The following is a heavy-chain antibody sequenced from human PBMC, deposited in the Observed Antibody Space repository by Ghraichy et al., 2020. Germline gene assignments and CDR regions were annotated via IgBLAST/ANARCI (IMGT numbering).Heavy chain of an antibody. V-gene: IGHV4-34*01. Sequence: SETLSLTCEVSGGSLSGYFWIWIRQSPGKGLEWIGEVNHSGNTNYNPSLKSRVSMSVDTSKFQFSLKLRSVTAADTGVYFCARGRYMSFWSQSLLHYHYYGMNVWGQGTTVTVAS. CDR3: ARGRYMSFWSQSLLHYHYYGMNV. CDR1: GGSLSGYF. CDR2: VNHSGNT. D-gene: IGHD3/OR15-3a*01. J-gene: IGHJ6*02.